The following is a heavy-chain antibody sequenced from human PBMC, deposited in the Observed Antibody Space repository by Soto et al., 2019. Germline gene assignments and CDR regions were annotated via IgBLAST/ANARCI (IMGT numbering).Heavy chain of an antibody. CDR1: GFTFNMYA. V-gene: IGHV3-23*01. CDR3: ARLHDRRVFDH. CDR2: ITGSGVST. J-gene: IGHJ4*02. Sequence: EVQLLESGGGLVQPGGSLTLSCTASGFTFNMYAMSWVRQAPGKALEWVSAITGSGVSTYYADSVKGRFTISRDNSKNSLYLQMNSLRAEDTAVYYCARLHDRRVFDHWGQGTLVTVSS.